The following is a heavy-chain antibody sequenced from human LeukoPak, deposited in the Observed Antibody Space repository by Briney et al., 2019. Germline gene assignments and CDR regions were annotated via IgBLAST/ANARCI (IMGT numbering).Heavy chain of an antibody. Sequence: SETLSLTCTVSGGSISSTSYSWGWIRQPPGKGLEWLASIYYSGTTSYNPSLKSRVSISVDRSKNQVSLKVFSVTAADTAIYYCARHLSGTTVAHYFDFWGQGTLVPVSS. J-gene: IGHJ4*02. D-gene: IGHD1-1*01. CDR3: ARHLSGTTVAHYFDF. CDR1: GGSISSTSYS. V-gene: IGHV4-39*01. CDR2: IYYSGTT.